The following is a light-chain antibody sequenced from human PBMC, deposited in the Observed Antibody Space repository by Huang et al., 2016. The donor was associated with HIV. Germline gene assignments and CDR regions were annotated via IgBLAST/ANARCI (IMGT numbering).Light chain of an antibody. CDR2: WAS. CDR3: QQYYSSPFT. CDR1: QNSVRDADSRNY. Sequence: DIVMTQSPDSLAVSLGERATINCKSSQNSVRDADSRNYLAWYQQKPGQPPKLLIHWASIRKAGVPDRFIGSGSGTDFTLTISSLQAEDVAVYYCQQYYSSPFTFGPGTNVDI. V-gene: IGKV4-1*01. J-gene: IGKJ3*01.